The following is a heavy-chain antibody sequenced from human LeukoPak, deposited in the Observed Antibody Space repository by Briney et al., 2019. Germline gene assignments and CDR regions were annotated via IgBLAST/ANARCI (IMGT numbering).Heavy chain of an antibody. V-gene: IGHV3-74*01. Sequence: GGSLRLSCAASGFTLSSYWMHWVRQPPGKGLVWASRINSDGSTTSYADSVKGRFTISRDTAKNTLYLQMNSLRAEDTAVYYCARESRSNYDFWSAYHFDYWGQGTLVTVSS. J-gene: IGHJ4*02. CDR3: ARESRSNYDFWSAYHFDY. CDR2: INSDGSTT. D-gene: IGHD3-3*01. CDR1: GFTLSSYW.